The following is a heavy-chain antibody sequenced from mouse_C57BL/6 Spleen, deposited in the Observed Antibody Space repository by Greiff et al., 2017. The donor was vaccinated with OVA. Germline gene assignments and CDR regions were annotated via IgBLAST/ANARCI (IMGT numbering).Heavy chain of an antibody. J-gene: IGHJ4*01. Sequence: EVQLQQSGPELVKPGASVKISCKASGYTFTDYYMNWVKQSHGKSLEWIGDINPNNGGTSYNQKFKGKATLTVDKSSSTAYMELRSLTSEDSAVYYCARGDGYYGYAMDYWGQGTSVTASS. CDR1: GYTFTDYY. CDR2: INPNNGGT. V-gene: IGHV1-26*01. CDR3: ARGDGYYGYAMDY. D-gene: IGHD2-3*01.